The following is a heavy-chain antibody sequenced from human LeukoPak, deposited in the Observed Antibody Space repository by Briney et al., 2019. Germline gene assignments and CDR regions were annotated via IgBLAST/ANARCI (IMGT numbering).Heavy chain of an antibody. CDR3: RIVVVPAAMGKLLDY. CDR2: ISAYNGNT. J-gene: IGHJ4*02. CDR1: GYTFTSYG. V-gene: IGHV1-18*01. Sequence: ASVKVSCKASGYTFTSYGISWVRQAPGQGREWMGWISAYNGNTNYAQKLQGRVTMTTDTSTSTAYMELRSLRSDDTAVYYCRIVVVPAAMGKLLDYWGQGTLVTVSS. D-gene: IGHD2-2*01.